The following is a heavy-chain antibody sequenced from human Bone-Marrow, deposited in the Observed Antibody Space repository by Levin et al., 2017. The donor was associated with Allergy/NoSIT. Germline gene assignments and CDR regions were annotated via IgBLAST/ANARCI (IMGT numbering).Heavy chain of an antibody. V-gene: IGHV3-23*01. CDR3: AKDIYGSGVAGTGDY. CDR1: GFTFSIYA. Sequence: GESLKISCAASGFTFSIYAMNWVRQAPGKGLEWVSSISGGSGGNTYYADSVKGRSTISRDNSRNTLYLEMSSLRAEDTALYYCAKDIYGSGVAGTGDYWGQGTLVTVSS. D-gene: IGHD6-19*01. CDR2: ISGGSGGNT. J-gene: IGHJ4*02.